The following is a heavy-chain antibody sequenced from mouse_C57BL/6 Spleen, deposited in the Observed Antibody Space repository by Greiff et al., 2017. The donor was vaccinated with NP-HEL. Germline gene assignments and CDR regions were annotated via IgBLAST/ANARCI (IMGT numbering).Heavy chain of an antibody. D-gene: IGHD1-1*01. CDR2: ISSGGDYI. CDR3: TRGGYYGSSYGFAY. V-gene: IGHV5S21*01. J-gene: IGHJ3*01. Sequence: EVKLVESGEGLVKPGGSLKLSCAASGFTFSSYAMSWVRQTPEKRLEWVAYISSGGDYIYYADTVKGRFTISRDNARNTLYLQMSSLKSEDTAMYYCTRGGYYGSSYGFAYWGQGTLVTVSA. CDR1: GFTFSSYA.